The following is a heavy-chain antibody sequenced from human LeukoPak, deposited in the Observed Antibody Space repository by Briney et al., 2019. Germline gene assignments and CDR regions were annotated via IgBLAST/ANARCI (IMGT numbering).Heavy chain of an antibody. J-gene: IGHJ6*02. Sequence: ASVKVSCKASGGTFSSYTISWVRQAPGQGLEWMGWIIPILGIANYAQKFQCRVTITADKSTSTAYMELSSLRSEDTAVYYCSSSHQVYYYYYGMDVWGQGTTVTVSS. D-gene: IGHD6-6*01. V-gene: IGHV1-69*02. CDR2: IIPILGIA. CDR3: SSSHQVYYYYYGMDV. CDR1: GGTFSSYT.